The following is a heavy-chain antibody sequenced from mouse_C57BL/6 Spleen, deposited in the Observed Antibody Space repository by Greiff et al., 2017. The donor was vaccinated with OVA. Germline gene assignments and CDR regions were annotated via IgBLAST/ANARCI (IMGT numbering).Heavy chain of an antibody. V-gene: IGHV1-69*01. CDR2: IDPSDSYT. CDR3: ARWGDYFDY. Sequence: QVQLQQSGPELVMPGASVKLSCKASGYTFTSYWMHWVKQRPGQGLEWIGEIDPSDSYTNYNQKFKGKSTLTVDKSSSTAYMQLSSLTSEDSAVYYCARWGDYFDYWGQGTTLTVSS. CDR1: GYTFTSYW. J-gene: IGHJ2*01.